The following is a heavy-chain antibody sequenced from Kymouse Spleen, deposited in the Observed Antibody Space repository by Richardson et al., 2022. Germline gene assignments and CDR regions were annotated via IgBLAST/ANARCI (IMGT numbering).Heavy chain of an antibody. CDR2: INHSGST. J-gene: IGHJ6*02. D-gene: IGHD2-8*01. CDR1: GGSFSGYY. Sequence: QVQLQQWGAGLLKPSETLSLTCAVYGGSFSGYYWSWIRQPPGKGLEWIGEINHSGSTNYNPSLKSRVTISVDTSKNQFSLKLSSVTAADTAVYYCARGHLGYCTNGVCYGGYYGMDVWGQGTTVTVSS. CDR3: ARGHLGYCTNGVCYGGYYGMDV. V-gene: IGHV4-34*01.